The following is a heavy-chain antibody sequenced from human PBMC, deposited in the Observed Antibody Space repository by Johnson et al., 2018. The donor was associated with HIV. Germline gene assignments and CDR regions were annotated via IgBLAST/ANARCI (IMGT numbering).Heavy chain of an antibody. CDR3: AKDMGVWGSYRPDAFDI. D-gene: IGHD3-16*02. Sequence: VQLVESGGVVVQPGRSLRLSCAASGFTFDDYAMHWVRQAPGKGLEWVSGISWNSGSIGYADSVKGRFTISRDNAKNSLYLQMNSLRAEDTALYYCAKDMGVWGSYRPDAFDIWGQGTMVTVSS. CDR2: ISWNSGSI. CDR1: GFTFDDYA. V-gene: IGHV3-9*01. J-gene: IGHJ3*02.